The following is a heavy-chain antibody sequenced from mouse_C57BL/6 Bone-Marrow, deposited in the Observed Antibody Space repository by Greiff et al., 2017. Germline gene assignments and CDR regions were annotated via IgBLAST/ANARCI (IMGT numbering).Heavy chain of an antibody. CDR2: IYPGNSDT. V-gene: IGHV1-5*01. J-gene: IGHJ3*01. CDR1: GYTFTSYW. CDR3: NRQLRIPWFAY. D-gene: IGHD3-2*02. Sequence: VQLKESGTVLARPGASVKMSCKTSGYTFTSYWMHWVKQRPGQGLEWIGAIYPGNSDTSYHQKFKGKAKLTAATSASPAYMELSSLTTEDSAVYYCNRQLRIPWFAYWGQGTLVTVSA.